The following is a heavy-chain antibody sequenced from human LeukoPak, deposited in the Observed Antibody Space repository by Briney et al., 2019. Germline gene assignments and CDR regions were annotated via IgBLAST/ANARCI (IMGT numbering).Heavy chain of an antibody. CDR2: INWTGDRT. D-gene: IGHD1-26*01. Sequence: GGSLRLSCAASGFTFDEYGMSWVRQVPGKGLEWVSGINWTGDRTGYADSVKGRFTISRDNAKNSLYLQMNSPRAEDTALFYCARDDNALIVGAASLIYWGQGTLVTVSS. J-gene: IGHJ4*02. CDR1: GFTFDEYG. CDR3: ARDDNALIVGAASLIY. V-gene: IGHV3-20*04.